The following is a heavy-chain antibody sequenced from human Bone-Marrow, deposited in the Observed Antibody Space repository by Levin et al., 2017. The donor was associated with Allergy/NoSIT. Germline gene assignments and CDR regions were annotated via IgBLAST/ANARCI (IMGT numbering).Heavy chain of an antibody. CDR2: ISGGADTS. D-gene: IGHD3-10*01. J-gene: IGHJ4*02. V-gene: IGHV3-23*01. CDR3: AKDYPVADNSRGSDMEPTCFDY. Sequence: PGGSLRLSCAASGFIFSTYAMTWVRRAPGKGLEWVSGISGGADTSWYADSVQGRFTISRDNSQNTLYLQMNSLRAEDTAVYYCAKDYPVADNSRGSDMEPTCFDYWGQGTLVTVSS. CDR1: GFIFSTYA.